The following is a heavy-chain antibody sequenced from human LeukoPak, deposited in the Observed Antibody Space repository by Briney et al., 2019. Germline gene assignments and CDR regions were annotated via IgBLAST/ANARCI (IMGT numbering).Heavy chain of an antibody. J-gene: IGHJ4*02. CDR1: GFTFSSYA. CDR3: ASAGLLFTDYYFDY. Sequence: GRSLRLSCAASGFTFSSYAMHWVRQAPGKGLEWVAVISYDGSNKYYADSVKGRFTISRDNSRNTLYLQMNSLRAEDTAVYYCASAGLLFTDYYFDYWGQGTLVTVSS. D-gene: IGHD2-21*02. V-gene: IGHV3-30*14. CDR2: ISYDGSNK.